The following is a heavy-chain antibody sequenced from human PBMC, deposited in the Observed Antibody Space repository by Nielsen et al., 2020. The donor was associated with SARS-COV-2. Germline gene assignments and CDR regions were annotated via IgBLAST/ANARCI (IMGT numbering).Heavy chain of an antibody. CDR1: GGSISSGGYY. Sequence: SETLSLTCTVSGGSISSGGYYWSWIRPHPGKGLEWIGYIYYSGSTYYNPSLKSRVTISVDTSKNQFSLKLSSVTAADTAVYYCARDSVDSSGDYYFGYWGQGTLVTVSS. CDR3: ARDSVDSSGDYYFGY. D-gene: IGHD3-22*01. CDR2: IYYSGST. V-gene: IGHV4-31*03. J-gene: IGHJ4*02.